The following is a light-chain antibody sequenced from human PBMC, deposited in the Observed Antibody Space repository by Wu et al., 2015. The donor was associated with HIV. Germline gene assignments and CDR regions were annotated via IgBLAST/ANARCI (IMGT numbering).Light chain of an antibody. CDR1: QTVSNTY. V-gene: IGKV3-15*01. J-gene: IGKJ1*01. Sequence: EIVLTQSPGTLSLSPGERATLSCRASQTVSNTYLAWYQQKPGQAPRLLFYGASNRSTGIPARFSGSGSGTEFTLTISSLQSEDLAVYYCQQYNDWPRTFGQGTKVEF. CDR2: GAS. CDR3: QQYNDWPRT.